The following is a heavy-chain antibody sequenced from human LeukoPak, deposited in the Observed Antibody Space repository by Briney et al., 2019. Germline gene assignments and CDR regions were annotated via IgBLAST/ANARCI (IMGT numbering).Heavy chain of an antibody. V-gene: IGHV3-53*01. Sequence: GGSLRLSCAASGFTVSSTYMSWVRQAPGKGLEWVSVIYSGGNIYYIESVKGRFTISRDNSKNTLYLQMNSLRAGDTAVYYCAKTNWNYLGGDYWGQGTLVTVSS. CDR3: AKTNWNYLGGDY. CDR1: GFTVSSTY. J-gene: IGHJ4*02. D-gene: IGHD1-7*01. CDR2: IYSGGNI.